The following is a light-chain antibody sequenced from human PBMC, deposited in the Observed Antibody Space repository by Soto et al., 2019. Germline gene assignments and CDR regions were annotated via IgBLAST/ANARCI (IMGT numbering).Light chain of an antibody. CDR3: NSHERSNIRV. CDR2: EVS. V-gene: IGLV2-14*03. CDR1: SSDVGGYNY. Sequence: QYALTQPASVSGSPGQSITISCTGTSSDVGGYNYVSWFQQHPGKAPKLMIYEVSRRPSGVSDRFSGSKSGNTASLTISGLQADDEADYYCNSHERSNIRVFGGGTKLTVL. J-gene: IGLJ3*02.